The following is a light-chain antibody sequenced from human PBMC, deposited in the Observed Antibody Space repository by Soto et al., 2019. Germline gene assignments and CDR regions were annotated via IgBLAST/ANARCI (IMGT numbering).Light chain of an antibody. Sequence: QSVLTQPPSASGTPGQRVIISCSGSSSNIGSNTVNWYQQLPGTAPKLLIYSNNQRPSGVPDRFSGSKSGTSASLAISGLQSEDEADYYCAAWDDSLNAYVVFGGGTKVTVL. V-gene: IGLV1-44*01. CDR2: SNN. CDR3: AAWDDSLNAYVV. J-gene: IGLJ2*01. CDR1: SSNIGSNT.